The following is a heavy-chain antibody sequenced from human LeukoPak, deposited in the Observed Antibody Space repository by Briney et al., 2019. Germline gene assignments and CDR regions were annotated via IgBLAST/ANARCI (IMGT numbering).Heavy chain of an antibody. CDR1: GFTFSSYS. Sequence: GGSLRLSCAASGFTFSSYSMNWVRQAPGKGLEWVSSISSSSSYIYYADSVKGRFTISRDNAKNSLYLQMNSLGAEDTAVYYCARDGGNALRGYYMDVWGKGTTVTVSS. CDR2: ISSSSSYI. D-gene: IGHD4-23*01. CDR3: ARDGGNALRGYYMDV. J-gene: IGHJ6*03. V-gene: IGHV3-21*01.